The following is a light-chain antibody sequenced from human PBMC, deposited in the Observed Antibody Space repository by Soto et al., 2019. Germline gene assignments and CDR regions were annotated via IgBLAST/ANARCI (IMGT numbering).Light chain of an antibody. CDR1: NIGSKN. CDR2: RDS. CDR3: QVWDSSTDVV. V-gene: IGLV3-9*01. J-gene: IGLJ2*01. Sequence: SYELTQPLSVSVALGQTARITCGGNNIGSKNVHWYQQKPGQAPALVIYRDSNRPSGIPERFSGSNSGNTATLTISRAQAGDEADYYCQVWDSSTDVVFGGGTKLTVL.